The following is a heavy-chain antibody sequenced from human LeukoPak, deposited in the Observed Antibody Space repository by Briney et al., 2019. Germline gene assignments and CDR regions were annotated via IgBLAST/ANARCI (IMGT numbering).Heavy chain of an antibody. D-gene: IGHD3-22*01. V-gene: IGHV3-21*01. CDR1: GFTFSSYS. CDR2: ISSSSSYI. J-gene: IGHJ6*02. CDR3: ARGGGYYYDSSGYYQSYYYYGMDV. Sequence: LGGSLRLSCAASGFTFSSYSMNWVRQASGKGLEWVSSISSSSSYIYYADSVKGRFTISRDNAKNSLYLQMNSLRAEDTAVYYCARGGGYYYDSSGYYQSYYYYGMDVWGQGTTVTVSS.